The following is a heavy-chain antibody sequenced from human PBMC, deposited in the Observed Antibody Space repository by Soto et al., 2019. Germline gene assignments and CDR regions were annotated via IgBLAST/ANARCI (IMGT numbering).Heavy chain of an antibody. D-gene: IGHD3-3*01. Sequence: EVQLLESGGGLVQPGGSLRLSCAASGFTFSSYAMSWVRQAPGKGLEWVSAISGSGGSTYYADSVKGRFTISRYNSKNTLYLQMNSLRAEDTAVYYCAKGFLFGVMLLGFWGQGTLVTVSS. V-gene: IGHV3-23*01. CDR2: ISGSGGST. CDR1: GFTFSSYA. J-gene: IGHJ4*02. CDR3: AKGFLFGVMLLGF.